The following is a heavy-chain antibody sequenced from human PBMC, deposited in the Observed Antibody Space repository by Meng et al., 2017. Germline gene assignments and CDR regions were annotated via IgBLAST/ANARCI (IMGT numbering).Heavy chain of an antibody. CDR1: GYTFTSYA. D-gene: IGHD3-16*01. V-gene: IGHV1-18*01. CDR2: ISAYNGNT. CDR3: ARDLKRDHHLGEGGY. Sequence: QVQLVQSGSELKKPGASVKVSCKASGYTFTSYAMNWVRQAPGQGLEWMGRISAYNGNTNYAQKLQGRVTMTTDTSTSTAYMELRSLRSDDTAVYYCARDLKRDHHLGEGGYWGQGTLVTVSS. J-gene: IGHJ4*02.